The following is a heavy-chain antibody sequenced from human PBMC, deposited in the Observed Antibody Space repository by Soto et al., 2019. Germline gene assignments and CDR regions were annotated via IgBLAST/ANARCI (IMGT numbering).Heavy chain of an antibody. D-gene: IGHD6-6*01. CDR2: ISYDGSNK. V-gene: IGHV3-30*18. J-gene: IGHJ6*02. Sequence: PGGSLRLSCAASGFTFSSYGMHWVRQAPGKGLEWVAVISYDGSNKYYADSVKGRFTISRDNSKNTLYLQMNSLRAEDTAVYYCAKVLVRYSSSPHYYRMDVWGQGTTVTVSS. CDR1: GFTFSSYG. CDR3: AKVLVRYSSSPHYYRMDV.